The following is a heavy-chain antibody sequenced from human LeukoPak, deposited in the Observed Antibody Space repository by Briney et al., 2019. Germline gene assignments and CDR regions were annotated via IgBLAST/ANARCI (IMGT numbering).Heavy chain of an antibody. CDR3: ARDQGDAFDI. J-gene: IGHJ3*02. CDR2: ISYDGSSE. Sequence: GGSLRLSCAASGFTFSSYVMHWVRQAPGKGLEWVAVISYDGSSEYYADSVKGRFTISRDNSKNTLYLQMNSLRAEDTAVYYCARDQGDAFDIWGQGTMVTVSS. CDR1: GFTFSSYV. V-gene: IGHV3-30-3*01.